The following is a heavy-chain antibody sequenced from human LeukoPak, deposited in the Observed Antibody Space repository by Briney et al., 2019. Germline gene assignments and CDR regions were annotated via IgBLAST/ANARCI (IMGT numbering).Heavy chain of an antibody. J-gene: IGHJ3*02. Sequence: SETLSLTCTVSGGSISSYYWSWIRQPPGKGLEWIWYIYYSGSTNYNPSLKSRVTISVDTSKNQFSLKLSSVTAADTAVYYCARHLVGAHDAFDIWGQGTMVTVSS. CDR3: ARHLVGAHDAFDI. D-gene: IGHD2-15*01. CDR1: GGSISSYY. CDR2: IYYSGST. V-gene: IGHV4-59*08.